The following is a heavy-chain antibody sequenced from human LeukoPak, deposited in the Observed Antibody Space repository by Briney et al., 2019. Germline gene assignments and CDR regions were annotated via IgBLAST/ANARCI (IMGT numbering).Heavy chain of an antibody. J-gene: IGHJ3*02. Sequence: SETLSLTCFVSGGSISNYYWNWIRQPPGKGLEWIGYTYYSGSTNYNPSLKSRVTISVDTSKNQFSLNLSSVTAADTAVYYCARSTCSSISCQRKGAFDIWGQGTVVTVSS. CDR1: GGSISNYY. CDR2: TYYSGST. V-gene: IGHV4-59*01. D-gene: IGHD2-2*01. CDR3: ARSTCSSISCQRKGAFDI.